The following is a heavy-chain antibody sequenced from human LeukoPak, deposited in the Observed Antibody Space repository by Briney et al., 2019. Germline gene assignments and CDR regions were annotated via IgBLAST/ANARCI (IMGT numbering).Heavy chain of an antibody. CDR3: ARGYQRPDY. Sequence: GGSLRLSCAASGFTFSDYYMNWVRQAPGKGLEWVSSISSSSNNINYADSVKGRFTISRDNAMNSVHLQMNSLRVEDTAVYYCARGYQRPDYWGQGTLITVSS. J-gene: IGHJ4*02. D-gene: IGHD2-2*01. V-gene: IGHV3-21*01. CDR1: GFTFSDYY. CDR2: ISSSSNNI.